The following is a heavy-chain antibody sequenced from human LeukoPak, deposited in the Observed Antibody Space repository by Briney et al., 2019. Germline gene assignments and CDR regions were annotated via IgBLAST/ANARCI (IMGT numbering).Heavy chain of an antibody. J-gene: IGHJ4*02. Sequence: ASVKVSCKASGYTFTGYYMHWVRQAPGQGLEWMGWINPNSGGTNYAQKFQGRVTMTRDTSISTAYMELSRLRSDDTAVYYCARGYYGSGSPFDYWGQGTLVTVSS. D-gene: IGHD3-10*01. CDR2: INPNSGGT. CDR3: ARGYYGSGSPFDY. CDR1: GYTFTGYY. V-gene: IGHV1-2*02.